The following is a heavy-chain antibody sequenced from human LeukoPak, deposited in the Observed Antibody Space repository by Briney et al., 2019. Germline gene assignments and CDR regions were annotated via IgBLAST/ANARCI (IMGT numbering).Heavy chain of an antibody. D-gene: IGHD6-19*01. CDR3: ARPGYSSGWYLEAPFDY. Sequence: ASVKVSCKASGYTFTGYYMHWVRQAPGQGLEWMGWINPNSGGTKYAQKFQGRVTMTRDTSISTAYMELSRLRSDDTAVYYCARPGYSSGWYLEAPFDYWGQGTLVTVSS. CDR1: GYTFTGYY. CDR2: INPNSGGT. V-gene: IGHV1-2*02. J-gene: IGHJ4*02.